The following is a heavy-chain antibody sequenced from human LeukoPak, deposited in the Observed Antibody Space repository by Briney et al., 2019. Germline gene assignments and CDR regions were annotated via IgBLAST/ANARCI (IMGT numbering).Heavy chain of an antibody. Sequence: PSETLSLTCTVSGDSISRDYWSWIRQPPGKGLEWIGYIYYSGSTNYNPSLKSRVTISVDTSKNQFSLKLSSVTAADTAVYYCARDRKNWNDGFDPWGQGTLVTVSS. V-gene: IGHV4-59*12. CDR2: IYYSGST. CDR1: GDSISRDY. D-gene: IGHD1-1*01. CDR3: ARDRKNWNDGFDP. J-gene: IGHJ5*02.